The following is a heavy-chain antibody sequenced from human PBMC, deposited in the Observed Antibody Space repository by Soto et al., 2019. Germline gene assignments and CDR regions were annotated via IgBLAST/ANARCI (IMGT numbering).Heavy chain of an antibody. D-gene: IGHD1-20*01. V-gene: IGHV4-31*03. CDR3: ARFIPGTGSDY. CDR2: IYYSGST. CDR1: GGSISSGGYY. J-gene: IGHJ4*02. Sequence: QVQLQESGPGLVKPSQTLSLTCTVSGGSISSGGYYWSWIRQHPGKGLEWIGYIYYSGSTYYNPSLKRRVTISVDTSKNQFSLKLSAVTAADTAVYYCARFIPGTGSDYWGQGTLVTVSS.